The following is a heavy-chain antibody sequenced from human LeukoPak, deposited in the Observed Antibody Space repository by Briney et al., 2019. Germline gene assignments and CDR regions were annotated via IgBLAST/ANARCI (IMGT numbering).Heavy chain of an antibody. CDR2: IWYDGSNK. D-gene: IGHD4-23*01. J-gene: IGHJ4*02. CDR1: GFTFSSYG. CDR3: AREATTVVAPYFDY. Sequence: PGGSLRLSCAASGFTFSSYGMHWVRQAPGKGLDRVAVIWYDGSNKYYADSVKSRFTISRDNSKKKLYLLMHSLRAEDTAVYYCAREATTVVAPYFDYWGQGTLVTVSS. V-gene: IGHV3-33*01.